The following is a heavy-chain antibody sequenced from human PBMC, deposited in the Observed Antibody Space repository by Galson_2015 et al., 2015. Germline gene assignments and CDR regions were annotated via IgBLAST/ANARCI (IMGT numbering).Heavy chain of an antibody. CDR3: ASVYYDFWSAYYGMDV. CDR2: ISSSSSTI. D-gene: IGHD3-3*01. V-gene: IGHV3-48*02. CDR1: GFTFSSYS. J-gene: IGHJ6*02. Sequence: SLRLSCAASGFTFSSYSMNWVRQAPGKGLEWVSYISSSSSTIYYADFVKGRFTISRDNAKNSLYLQMNSLRDEDTAVYYCASVYYDFWSAYYGMDVWGQGTTVTVSS.